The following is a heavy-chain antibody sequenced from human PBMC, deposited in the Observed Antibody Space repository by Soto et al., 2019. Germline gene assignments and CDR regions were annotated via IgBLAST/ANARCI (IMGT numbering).Heavy chain of an antibody. D-gene: IGHD2-21*01. J-gene: IGHJ4*02. V-gene: IGHV4-30-2*01. CDR2: IYHSGST. Sequence: LCGGSISSGGYSWSWIRQPPGKGLEWIGYIYHSGSTYYNPSLKSRVTISVDRSKNQFSLKLSSVTAADTAVYYCARGNVVAIDYWGQGTLVTVSS. CDR3: ARGNVVAIDY. CDR1: GGSISSGGYS.